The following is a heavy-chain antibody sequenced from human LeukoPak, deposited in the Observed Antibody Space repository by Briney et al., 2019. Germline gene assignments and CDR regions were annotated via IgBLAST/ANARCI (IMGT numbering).Heavy chain of an antibody. V-gene: IGHV3-21*01. J-gene: IGHJ6*02. CDR3: ARDRGGNSVYYYGMDV. D-gene: IGHD4-23*01. Sequence: PGGSLRLSCAASGFTFSSYSMNWVRQAPGKGLEWVSSISSSSSYIYYADSVKGRFTISRDNAKNSLYLQMNSLRAEDTAVYYCARDRGGNSVYYYGMDVWGQGTTVTVSS. CDR2: ISSSSSYI. CDR1: GFTFSSYS.